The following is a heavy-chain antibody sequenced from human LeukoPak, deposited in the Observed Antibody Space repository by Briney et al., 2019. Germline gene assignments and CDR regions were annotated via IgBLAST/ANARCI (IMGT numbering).Heavy chain of an antibody. V-gene: IGHV4-59*01. J-gene: IGHJ6*02. D-gene: IGHD3-3*01. CDR3: AREGYDFWSGYHLTGDYYGMDV. Sequence: PSETLSLTCTVSGGSISSYYWSWIRQPPGKGLEWIGYIYYSGSTNYNPSLKSRVTISVDTSKNQFSLKLSSVTAADTAVHYCAREGYDFWSGYHLTGDYYGMDVWGQGTTVTVSS. CDR2: IYYSGST. CDR1: GGSISSYY.